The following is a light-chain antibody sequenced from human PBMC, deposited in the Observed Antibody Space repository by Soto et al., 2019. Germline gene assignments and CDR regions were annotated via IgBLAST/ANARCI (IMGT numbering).Light chain of an antibody. V-gene: IGLV1-40*01. CDR3: QSYDSSLSGVL. CDR2: GNS. Sequence: QSVLTQPPSVSGAPGQRVTISCTGSRSNIGAGYAVHWYQQLPGTAPKFLIHGNSNGPSGVPDRFSGSKSGTSASLAITGLQAEDEADYYCQSYDSSLSGVLFGGGTQLTVL. J-gene: IGLJ7*01. CDR1: RSNIGAGYA.